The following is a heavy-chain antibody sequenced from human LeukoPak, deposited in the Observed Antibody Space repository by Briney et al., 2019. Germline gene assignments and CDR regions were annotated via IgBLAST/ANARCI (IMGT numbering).Heavy chain of an antibody. CDR2: IYTSGST. CDR3: ARPWGSLGVVLG. V-gene: IGHV4-4*09. Sequence: TLSLTCTVSGGSISSYYWSWIRQPPGKGLEWIGYIYTSGSTNYNPSLKSRVTISVDTSKNQFSLKLSSVAAADTAVYYCARPWGSLGVVLGWGQGTLVTVSS. D-gene: IGHD3-16*01. CDR1: GGSISSYY. J-gene: IGHJ4*02.